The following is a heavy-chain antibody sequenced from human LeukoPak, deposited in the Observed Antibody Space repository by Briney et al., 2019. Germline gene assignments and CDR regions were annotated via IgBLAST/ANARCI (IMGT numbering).Heavy chain of an antibody. CDR1: GGSISSSSYY. J-gene: IGHJ4*02. V-gene: IGHV4-39*01. CDR3: ARHLHAGFDY. Sequence: SETLSLTCTVSGGSISSSSYYWGWIRQPPGKGLEWIGSIYYSGSTYYNPSLKSRVTISVDTSKNQFSLKLSSVTAVDTAVYYCARHLHAGFDYWGQGTLVTVSS. CDR2: IYYSGST.